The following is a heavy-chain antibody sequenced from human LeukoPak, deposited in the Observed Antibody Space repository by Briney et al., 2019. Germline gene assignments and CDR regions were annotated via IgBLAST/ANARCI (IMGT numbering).Heavy chain of an antibody. CDR3: AKDGNEVLPYYPEYFQH. J-gene: IGHJ1*01. D-gene: IGHD3-9*01. CDR1: GFTFSSYA. Sequence: GGSLRLSCAASGFTFSSYAMSWVRQAPGKGLEWVSAVSGSGGSTHYADSVKGRFTISRDNSKNTLYLQMNSLRAEDTAVYYCAKDGNEVLPYYPEYFQHWGQAPWSPSPQ. CDR2: VSGSGGST. V-gene: IGHV3-23*01.